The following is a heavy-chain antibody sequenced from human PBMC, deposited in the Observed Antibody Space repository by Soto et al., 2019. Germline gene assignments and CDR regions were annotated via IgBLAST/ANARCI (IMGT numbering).Heavy chain of an antibody. CDR2: INPNGGST. Sequence: QVQLVQSGAEVKNPGASVKLSCKASGYTFTSVYIHWVRQAPGQGLEWMAIINPNGGSTNYAPNLQGRVTLTRDTSTNTVYIELSSLGSEDTDVSYCARGLTSGDYWGQGTLVTVSS. D-gene: IGHD7-27*01. CDR1: GYTFTSVY. J-gene: IGHJ4*02. CDR3: ARGLTSGDY. V-gene: IGHV1-46*01.